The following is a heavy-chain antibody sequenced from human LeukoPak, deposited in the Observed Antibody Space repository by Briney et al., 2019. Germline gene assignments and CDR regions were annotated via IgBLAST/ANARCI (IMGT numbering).Heavy chain of an antibody. Sequence: RGSLRLSCAASGFTFRNYGMHWVRQAPGKGLEWVAVISYGGNYKFYADSLKGRFTISRDTSRDTLYLQMNSLRAEDTAVYYCAKADSSDWYNLDFWGQGTLVTVST. J-gene: IGHJ4*02. CDR2: ISYGGNYK. CDR3: AKADSSDWYNLDF. V-gene: IGHV3-30*18. CDR1: GFTFRNYG. D-gene: IGHD6-19*01.